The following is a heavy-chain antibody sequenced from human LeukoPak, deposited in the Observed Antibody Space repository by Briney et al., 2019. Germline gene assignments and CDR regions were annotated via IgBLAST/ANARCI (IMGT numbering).Heavy chain of an antibody. Sequence: PGGSLRLSCAASGFTFSSYAMSWVRQAPGKGLEWVSAIRGSGGSTYYADSVKGRFTISRDNSKNTLYLQMNSLRAEDTAVYYCAKIGYYYDSSGYYPGHFDYWGQGTLVTVSS. CDR2: IRGSGGST. V-gene: IGHV3-23*01. D-gene: IGHD3-22*01. CDR3: AKIGYYYDSSGYYPGHFDY. J-gene: IGHJ4*02. CDR1: GFTFSSYA.